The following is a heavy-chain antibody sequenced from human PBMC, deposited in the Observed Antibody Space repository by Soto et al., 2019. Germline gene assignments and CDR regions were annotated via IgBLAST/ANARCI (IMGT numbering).Heavy chain of an antibody. J-gene: IGHJ4*02. CDR3: ASGFEWELMDY. CDR1: GYTFTSYY. Sequence: ASVKVSCKASGYTFTSYYMHWVRQAPGQGLEWMGIINPSGGSTSYAQKFQGRVTMTRDTSTSTVYMELSSLGSEDTAVYYCASGFEWELMDYWGQGTLVTVSS. D-gene: IGHD1-26*01. CDR2: INPSGGST. V-gene: IGHV1-46*01.